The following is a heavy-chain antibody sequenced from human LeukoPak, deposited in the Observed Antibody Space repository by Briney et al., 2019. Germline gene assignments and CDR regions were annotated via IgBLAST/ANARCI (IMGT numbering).Heavy chain of an antibody. CDR1: GYTFTSYG. J-gene: IGHJ5*02. CDR2: ISAYNGNT. D-gene: IGHD1-1*01. Sequence: GASVKVSCKVSGYTFTSYGISWVRQPPGQGLEGVGWISAYNGNTNYAQKLQGRVTMTTDTSTSTAYMELRSLRSDDTAVYYCARDKTGTYFLSRGNWFDPWGQGTLVTVSS. V-gene: IGHV1-18*01. CDR3: ARDKTGTYFLSRGNWFDP.